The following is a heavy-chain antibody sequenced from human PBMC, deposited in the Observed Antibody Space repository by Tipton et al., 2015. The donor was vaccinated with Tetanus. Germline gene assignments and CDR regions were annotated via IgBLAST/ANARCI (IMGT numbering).Heavy chain of an antibody. D-gene: IGHD3-16*01. J-gene: IGHJ3*02. CDR3: ARTWGVWVTSIDAFDI. CDR1: GRSLSGSTYY. Sequence: LRLSCAVSGRSLSGSTYYWGWIRQPPGKGLEWIGYIYYSGTTYYSPSLKSRVTISVDTSNNHFSLKLSSVTAADTAVYYCARTWGVWVTSIDAFDIWGQGTKVAVSS. CDR2: IYYSGTT. V-gene: IGHV4-61*05.